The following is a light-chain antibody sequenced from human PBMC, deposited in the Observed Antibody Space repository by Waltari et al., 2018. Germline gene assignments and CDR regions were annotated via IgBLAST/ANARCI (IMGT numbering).Light chain of an antibody. CDR1: QSVSSY. Sequence: EIVLTQSPATLSLSPGERANLPCRASQSVSSYLAWYQQKHGQAPRLLIYDASNRATGIPARFSGSGSGTDFTLTISSLEPEDFAVYYCQQRSNWLFTFGPGTKVDIK. CDR2: DAS. V-gene: IGKV3-11*01. J-gene: IGKJ3*01. CDR3: QQRSNWLFT.